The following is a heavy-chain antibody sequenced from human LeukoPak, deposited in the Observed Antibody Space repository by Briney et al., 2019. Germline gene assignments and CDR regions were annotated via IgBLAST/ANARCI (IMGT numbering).Heavy chain of an antibody. CDR3: ARHNRGTHGSFDY. J-gene: IGHJ4*02. Sequence: PSETLSLTCTVSGYSISSGYYWGWIRQPPGQGLEWIGSIYHSGSTYYNPSLKSRVTISVDTSKNQFSLKLSSVTAADTAVYYCARHNRGTHGSFDYWGQGTLVTVSS. CDR1: GYSISSGYY. V-gene: IGHV4-38-2*02. CDR2: IYHSGST. D-gene: IGHD2-8*01.